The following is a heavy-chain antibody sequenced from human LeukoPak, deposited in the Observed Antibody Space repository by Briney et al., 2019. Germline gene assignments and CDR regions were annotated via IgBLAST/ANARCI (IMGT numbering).Heavy chain of an antibody. D-gene: IGHD3-22*01. J-gene: IGHJ4*02. CDR1: GFTFSDYE. CDR3: ARRRYYYDSSGSYYFDY. CDR2: ISSSASII. Sequence: GGSLRLSCAASGFTFSDYEMNWVRQAPGKGLEWVSYISSSASIIYYSDSVKGRFTISRDNAKNSLYLQMNSLRAEDTALYYCARRRYYYDSSGSYYFDYWGQGTLVTVSS. V-gene: IGHV3-48*03.